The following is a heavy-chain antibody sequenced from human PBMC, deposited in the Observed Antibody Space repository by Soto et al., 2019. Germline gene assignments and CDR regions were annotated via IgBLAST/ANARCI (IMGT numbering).Heavy chain of an antibody. Sequence: QVHLQESGPGLVKPSETLSLTCTVSGGSISIYYWNWIRQPPGKGLEWIGYVHYSGTTSYNPSVESRVTISLDTSKKQFSLRLTSVTAADTAVYYCARRWSGTDYWGQGTLVTVSS. D-gene: IGHD3-10*01. CDR2: VHYSGTT. J-gene: IGHJ4*02. CDR1: GGSISIYY. V-gene: IGHV4-59*01. CDR3: ARRWSGTDY.